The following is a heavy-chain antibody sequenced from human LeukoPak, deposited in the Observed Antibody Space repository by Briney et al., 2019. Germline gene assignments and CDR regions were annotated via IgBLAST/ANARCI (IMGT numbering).Heavy chain of an antibody. V-gene: IGHV1-2*04. CDR2: INPNSGGT. CDR1: GYTFTGYY. J-gene: IGHJ6*02. Sequence: SVKVSCKASGYTFTGYYMHWVRQAPGQGLEWMGWINPNSGGTNYAQKFQGWVTMTRDTSISTAYMELSRLRSDDTAVYYCARGGYWARGYYYGMDVWGQGTTVTVSS. CDR3: ARGGYWARGYYYGMDV. D-gene: IGHD3-10*01.